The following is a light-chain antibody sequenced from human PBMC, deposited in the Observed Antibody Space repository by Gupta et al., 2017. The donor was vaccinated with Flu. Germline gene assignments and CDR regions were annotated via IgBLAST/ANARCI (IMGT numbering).Light chain of an antibody. CDR3: AAWDDSLNIYV. CDR1: SSNIGGSA. CDR2: SDD. V-gene: IGLV1-44*01. Sequence: QSAPIQPPSVSGTPGQRVAISCSGGSSNIGGSAVNWYQHVPGMAPKLLIYSDDQRPSGVPDRFSASKSGSSAALAISGLRSEDAADYFCAAWDDSLNIYVFGAGTEVTV. J-gene: IGLJ1*01.